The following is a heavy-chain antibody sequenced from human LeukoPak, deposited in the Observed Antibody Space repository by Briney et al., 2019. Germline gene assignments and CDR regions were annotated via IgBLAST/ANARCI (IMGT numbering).Heavy chain of an antibody. V-gene: IGHV3-21*01. Sequence: GGSLRLSCAASGFTLSSYAMNWVRQAPGKGLEWVSSISSSSSYIYYADSVKGRFTISRDNAKNSLYLQMNSLRAEDTAVYYCARDPPTTYYYDSSGYYYFSYWGQGTLVTVSS. CDR3: ARDPPTTYYYDSSGYYYFSY. J-gene: IGHJ4*02. CDR2: ISSSSSYI. D-gene: IGHD3-22*01. CDR1: GFTLSSYA.